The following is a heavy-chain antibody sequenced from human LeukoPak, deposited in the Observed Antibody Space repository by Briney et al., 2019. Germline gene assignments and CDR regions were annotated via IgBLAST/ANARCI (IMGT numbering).Heavy chain of an antibody. Sequence: ASVKVSCKAFGYTFTGYYMHWVRQAPGQGLEWMGIINPSGGSTSYAQKFQGRVTMTRDTSTSTVYMELSSLRSEDTAVYYCARDRFTMVRGATPLYYWGQGTLVTVSS. CDR1: GYTFTGYY. CDR2: INPSGGST. J-gene: IGHJ4*02. V-gene: IGHV1-46*01. D-gene: IGHD3-10*01. CDR3: ARDRFTMVRGATPLYY.